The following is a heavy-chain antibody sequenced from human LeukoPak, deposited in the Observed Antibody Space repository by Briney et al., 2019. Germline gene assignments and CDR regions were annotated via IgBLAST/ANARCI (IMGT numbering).Heavy chain of an antibody. D-gene: IGHD3-22*01. Sequence: GGSLRLSCAASGFTFSSYAMSWVRQAPGKGLEWVSAISGSGGSTYYADSVKGRFTISRDNSKNTLYLQMNSLRAEDTAVYYCAKGDTMIVVVTYFDYWGQGTLVTVSS. CDR3: AKGDTMIVVVTYFDY. CDR1: GFTFSSYA. CDR2: ISGSGGST. J-gene: IGHJ4*02. V-gene: IGHV3-23*01.